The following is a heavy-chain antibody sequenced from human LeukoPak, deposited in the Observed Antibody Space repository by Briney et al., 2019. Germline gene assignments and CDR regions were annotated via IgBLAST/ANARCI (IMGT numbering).Heavy chain of an antibody. Sequence: GGSLRLSCAASGFTFSDYYMSWIRQAPGKGLEWVSYVSSSGSTIYYADSVKGRFTISRDNAKNSLYLQMNSLRAEDTAVYYCARDRAQYCSSTSCQDWFDPWGQGTLVTVSS. D-gene: IGHD2-2*01. J-gene: IGHJ5*02. CDR1: GFTFSDYY. CDR2: VSSSGSTI. V-gene: IGHV3-11*01. CDR3: ARDRAQYCSSTSCQDWFDP.